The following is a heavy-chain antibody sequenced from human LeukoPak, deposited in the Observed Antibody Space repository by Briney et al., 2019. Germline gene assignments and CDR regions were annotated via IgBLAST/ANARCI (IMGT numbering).Heavy chain of an antibody. Sequence: ASVKVSCKVSGYTLTELSMHWVRQAPGKGLEWMGGFHPEDGETIYAQKFQGRVTMTEDTSTDTAYMELSSLRSEDTAVYYCATSRDSSGYYLTPFDYWGQGTLVTVSS. CDR2: FHPEDGET. CDR3: ATSRDSSGYYLTPFDY. V-gene: IGHV1-24*01. D-gene: IGHD3-22*01. J-gene: IGHJ4*02. CDR1: GYTLTELS.